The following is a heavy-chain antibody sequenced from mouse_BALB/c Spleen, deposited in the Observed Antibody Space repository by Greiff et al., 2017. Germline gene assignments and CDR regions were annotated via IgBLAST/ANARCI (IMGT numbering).Heavy chain of an antibody. CDR3: ATYDYDWFAY. V-gene: IGHV3-2*02. D-gene: IGHD2-4*01. Sequence: DVQLVESGPGLVKPSQSLSLTCTVTGYSITSDYAWNWIRQFPGNKLEWMGYISYSGSTSYNPSLKSRISITRDTSKNQFFLQLNSVTTEDTATYYCATYDYDWFAYWGQGTLVTVSA. J-gene: IGHJ3*01. CDR2: ISYSGST. CDR1: GYSITSDYA.